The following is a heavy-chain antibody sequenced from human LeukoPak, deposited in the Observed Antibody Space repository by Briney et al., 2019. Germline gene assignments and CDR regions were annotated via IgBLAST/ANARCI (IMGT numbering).Heavy chain of an antibody. CDR3: TTVTMVRGIN. J-gene: IGHJ4*02. V-gene: IGHV3-15*01. CDR2: IKSKGDGGTT. Sequence: PAESLRLSCAASGFTFSYAYMNWVRQPPATGPEWVGRIKSKGDGGTTDYAAPVKGRLTISRDDSKNMLYLQMNSLTTEDTAVYYCTTVTMVRGINWGQGTLVAVS. D-gene: IGHD3-10*01. CDR1: GFTFSYAY.